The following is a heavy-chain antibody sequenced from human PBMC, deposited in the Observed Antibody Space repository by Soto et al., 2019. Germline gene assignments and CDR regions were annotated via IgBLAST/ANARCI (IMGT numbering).Heavy chain of an antibody. CDR3: AKGHPFDY. V-gene: IGHV3-23*01. CDR2: ISTGGGGT. Sequence: GGSLRLSCAASGFTFSNYDMSWVRQAPGKGLEWVSGISTGGGGTYYADSVKGRFIISRDNSKNTLYLQMNSLGAEDTAVYYCAKGHPFDYWGQGTLVTVSS. CDR1: GFTFSNYD. J-gene: IGHJ4*02.